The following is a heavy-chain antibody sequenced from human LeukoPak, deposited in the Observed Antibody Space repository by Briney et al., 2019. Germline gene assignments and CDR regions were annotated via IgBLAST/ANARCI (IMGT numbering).Heavy chain of an antibody. V-gene: IGHV3-66*01. D-gene: IGHD6-6*01. CDR3: ARDLTISARPAFDY. CDR2: MYAGGSI. CDR1: GFTFSSHA. J-gene: IGHJ4*02. Sequence: GGSLRLSCAASGFTFSSHAMTWVRQAPGKGPEWVSVMYAGGSIYYGDSVKGRFIISRDNSKNTLYLQMDSLRADDTAVYYCARDLTISARPAFDYWGQGTLVTVSS.